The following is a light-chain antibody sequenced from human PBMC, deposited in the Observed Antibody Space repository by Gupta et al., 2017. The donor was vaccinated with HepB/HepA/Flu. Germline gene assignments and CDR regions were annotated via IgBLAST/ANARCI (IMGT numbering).Light chain of an antibody. Sequence: DIQMTQSPSSLSASVGDRVTITCRASQSISSYLNWYQQKPGKAPKLLIYAASSLQSGVTSRFSGSGSGTDFTLTISSLQPEDFATYYCQQSYSTPPRLTFGGGTKVEIK. CDR2: AAS. V-gene: IGKV1-39*01. CDR3: QQSYSTPPRLT. J-gene: IGKJ4*01. CDR1: QSISSY.